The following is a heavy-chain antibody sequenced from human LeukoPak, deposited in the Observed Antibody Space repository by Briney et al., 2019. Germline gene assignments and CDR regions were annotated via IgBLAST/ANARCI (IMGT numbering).Heavy chain of an antibody. D-gene: IGHD6-13*01. J-gene: IGHJ4*02. CDR1: GFTVSSYW. V-gene: IGHV3-7*03. CDR3: AKDKQQLACFDY. Sequence: GSLRLSCAASGFTVSSYWMSWVRQAPGKGLEWVANIKQDGSEKYYVDSVKGRFTISRDNAKNSLYLQMNSLRAEDTAVYYCAKDKQQLACFDYWGQGTLVTVSS. CDR2: IKQDGSEK.